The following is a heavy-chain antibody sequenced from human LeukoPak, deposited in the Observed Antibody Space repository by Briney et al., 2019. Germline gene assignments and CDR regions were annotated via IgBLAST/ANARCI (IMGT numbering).Heavy chain of an antibody. V-gene: IGHV4-4*02. CDR2: IYHSGST. CDR3: AREAPNLGYDSSGYYEYYFDY. D-gene: IGHD3-22*01. Sequence: SETLSLTCAVSGGSISSGGYSWSWVRQPPGKGLEWIGEIYHSGSTNYNPSLKSRVTISVDKSKNQFSLKLSSVTAADTAVYYCAREAPNLGYDSSGYYEYYFDYWGQGTLVTVSS. CDR1: GGSISSGGYS. J-gene: IGHJ4*02.